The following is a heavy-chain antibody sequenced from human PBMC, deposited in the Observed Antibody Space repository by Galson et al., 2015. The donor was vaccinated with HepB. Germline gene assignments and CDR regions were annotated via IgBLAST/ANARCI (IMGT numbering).Heavy chain of an antibody. D-gene: IGHD5-18*01. Sequence: SLRLSCAGSAFTSSSYWMTWVRQAPGKGLEWVANIKQDGSKKYYVDSVKGRFTISRDNAKDSLYLQMNSLRAEDTGIYYCARGHNGYSYGHVAFDISGQGTIVTVSS. CDR1: AFTSSSYW. J-gene: IGHJ3*02. V-gene: IGHV3-7*03. CDR3: ARGHNGYSYGHVAFDI. CDR2: IKQDGSKK.